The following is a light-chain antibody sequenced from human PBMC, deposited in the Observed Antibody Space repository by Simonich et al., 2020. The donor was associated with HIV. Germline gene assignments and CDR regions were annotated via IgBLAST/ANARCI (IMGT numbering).Light chain of an antibody. Sequence: SVLTLPPSVSGSPGQRVTISCTGSSSNIGAGYDVHWYQHLPGTAPKLLIYGNSNRPSGVPDRFSGSKSGTSASLAITGLQAEDEADYYCQSYDSSLSGWVFGGGTKLTVL. J-gene: IGLJ3*02. CDR3: QSYDSSLSGWV. CDR2: GNS. V-gene: IGLV1-40*01. CDR1: SSNIGAGYD.